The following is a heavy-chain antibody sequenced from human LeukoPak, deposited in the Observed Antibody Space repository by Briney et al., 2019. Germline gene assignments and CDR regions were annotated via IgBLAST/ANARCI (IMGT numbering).Heavy chain of an antibody. CDR1: GFTFSSYW. J-gene: IGHJ6*02. CDR3: AKDRQSSPRDSSGWPYYYYGMDV. V-gene: IGHV3-7*03. CDR2: IKQDGSEK. D-gene: IGHD6-19*01. Sequence: GGSLRLSCAASGFTFSSYWMSWVRQAPGRGLEWVANIKQDGSEKYYVDSVKGRFTISRDNAKNSLYLQMNSLRAEDTAVYYCAKDRQSSPRDSSGWPYYYYGMDVWGQGATVTVSS.